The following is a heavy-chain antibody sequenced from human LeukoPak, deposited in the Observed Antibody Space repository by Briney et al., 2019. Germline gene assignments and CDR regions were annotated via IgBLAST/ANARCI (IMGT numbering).Heavy chain of an antibody. J-gene: IGHJ4*02. CDR2: INDSGST. V-gene: IGHV4-34*01. D-gene: IGHD2-2*02. CDR1: DGSFSGYY. CDR3: ARGYDCSSSSCYTLFDL. Sequence: SETLSLTCAVYDGSFSGYYWSWIRQPSGKGLEWIGEINDSGSTNYNPSLKSRFTMSVDTSKNQFSLKLSFVTAADTAVYYCARGYDCSSSSCYTLFDLWGQGTLVTVSS.